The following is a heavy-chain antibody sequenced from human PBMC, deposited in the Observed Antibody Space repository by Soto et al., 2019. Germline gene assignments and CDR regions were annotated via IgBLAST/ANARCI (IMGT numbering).Heavy chain of an antibody. D-gene: IGHD2-15*01. V-gene: IGHV3-23*01. CDR2: ISGNSGST. J-gene: IGHJ5*02. Sequence: EVQLLESGGGLVQPGGSLRLSCAASGFSFSTYAMTWVRQAPGKGLEWVSGISGNSGSTYYADSVKGRFTVSRDNSKNTVYLQMNSLGGDDTAVYYCAKVSVVVLASGDWFDPWGQGTLVTVSS. CDR1: GFSFSTYA. CDR3: AKVSVVVLASGDWFDP.